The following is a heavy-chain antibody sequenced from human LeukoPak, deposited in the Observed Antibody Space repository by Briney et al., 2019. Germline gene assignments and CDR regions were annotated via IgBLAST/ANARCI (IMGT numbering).Heavy chain of an antibody. CDR1: GFTFSTYS. CDR3: ARERPGEDTFDI. J-gene: IGHJ3*02. Sequence: GGSLRLSCAASGFTFSTYSINWVRQAPGKGLGWVSFISSSGNTIYYADSVKGRFIISRDNAKNSLYLQMNSLRTEDTAIYYCARERPGEDTFDIWGQGTMVTVSS. V-gene: IGHV3-48*04. CDR2: ISSSGNTI. D-gene: IGHD7-27*01.